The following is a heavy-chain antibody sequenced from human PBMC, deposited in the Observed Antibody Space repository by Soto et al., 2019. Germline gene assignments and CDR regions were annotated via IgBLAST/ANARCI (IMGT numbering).Heavy chain of an antibody. CDR1: GGSISNGDYY. Sequence: SQTLSLTYTVSGGSISNGDYYWSWIRQPPGKGLEWIGYIYYSGSTYYNPSLKSRVTISVDTSKNQFSLKLSSVTAADTAVYYCARARATIAAAAIFDCWGQGTLVTVS. J-gene: IGHJ4*02. V-gene: IGHV4-30-4*01. CDR2: IYYSGST. CDR3: ARARATIAAAAIFDC. D-gene: IGHD6-13*01.